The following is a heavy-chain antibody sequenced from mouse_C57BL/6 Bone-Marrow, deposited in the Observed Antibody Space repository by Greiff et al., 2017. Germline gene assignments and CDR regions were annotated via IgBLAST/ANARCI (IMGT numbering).Heavy chain of an antibody. CDR2: IHPSDSDT. J-gene: IGHJ2*01. V-gene: IGHV1-74*01. Sequence: VQLQQPGAELVKPGASVTVSCKASGYTFTSYWMHWVKQRPGQGLEWIGRIHPSDSDTNYNQTFKGKATLTVDKSSSTAYMQLSSLTSEDSAVYYCAITITTVVAADDWGQGTTLTVSS. CDR3: AITITTVVAADD. D-gene: IGHD1-1*01. CDR1: GYTFTSYW.